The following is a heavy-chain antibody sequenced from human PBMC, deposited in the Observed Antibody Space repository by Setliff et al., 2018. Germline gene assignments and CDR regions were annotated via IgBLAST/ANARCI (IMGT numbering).Heavy chain of an antibody. CDR1: GYTFTSFG. V-gene: IGHV1-18*01. D-gene: IGHD4-17*01. Sequence: ASVNVSCKTSGYTFTSFGIHWLRQARGQGLEWMGWISPKIGDSTYAQKFQGRVTMTTDTSTSTAYMELRSLRSDDTAVYYCARGWPTVVSRDFDYWGQGTLVTVSS. CDR3: ARGWPTVVSRDFDY. J-gene: IGHJ4*02. CDR2: ISPKIGDS.